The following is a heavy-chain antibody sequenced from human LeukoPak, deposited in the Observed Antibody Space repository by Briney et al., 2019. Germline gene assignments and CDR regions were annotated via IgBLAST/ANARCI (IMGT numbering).Heavy chain of an antibody. J-gene: IGHJ4*02. D-gene: IGHD3-10*01. CDR3: ARGLWPQDYYGSGSYLGLGY. V-gene: IGHV3-21*01. CDR1: GFTFSSYS. CDR2: ISSSSSYI. Sequence: GGSLRLSCAASGFTFSSYSMNWVRQAPGKGLEWVSSISSSSSYIYYADSVKGRFTISRDDAKNSLYLQMNSLRAEDTAVYYCARGLWPQDYYGSGSYLGLGYWGQGTLVTVSS.